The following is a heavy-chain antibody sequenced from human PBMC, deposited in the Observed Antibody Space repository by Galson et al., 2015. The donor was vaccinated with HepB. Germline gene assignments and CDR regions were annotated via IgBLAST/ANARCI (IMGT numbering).Heavy chain of an antibody. J-gene: IGHJ4*02. CDR2: INQDASEK. CDR3: AREGYYNRSILGARVAY. CDR1: GFTFNKYW. V-gene: IGHV3-7*03. Sequence: SLRLSCAASGFTFNKYWMTWVRQAPGKGLEWVANINQDASEKYYLDSVKGRFTLSRDNAKNSVFLQMSTVKAEDTAVYYCAREGYYNRSILGARVAYWGQGTLVAVSS. D-gene: IGHD3-22*01.